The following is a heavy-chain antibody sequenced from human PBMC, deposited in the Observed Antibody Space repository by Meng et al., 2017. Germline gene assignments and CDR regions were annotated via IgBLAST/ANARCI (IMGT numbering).Heavy chain of an antibody. V-gene: IGHV3-15*01. D-gene: IGHD3-10*01. CDR2: IKSKPDGETI. CDR3: AKDRRFTMVRGVIISEEDY. Sequence: GESLKISCEGSGFTFSNAYMTWVRQVPGKRLEWVGRIKSKPDGETIDYAAPVKGRFTISRDNSKNTLYLQMNSLRAEDTAVYYCAKDRRFTMVRGVIISEEDYWGQGTLVTVSS. CDR1: GFTFSNAY. J-gene: IGHJ4*02.